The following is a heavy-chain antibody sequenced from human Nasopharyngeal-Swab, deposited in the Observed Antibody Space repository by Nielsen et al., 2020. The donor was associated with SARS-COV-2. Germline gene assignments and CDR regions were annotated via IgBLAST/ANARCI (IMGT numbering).Heavy chain of an antibody. CDR3: AKDLGVESPLWFDY. D-gene: IGHD4-23*01. Sequence: GGSLRLSCTASGFTFSSYAMSWVRQAQGKGLEWVSEISGSGGSTYYAESVKGRFTISRDNSKNTLYLQMSSLRAEDTAIYYCAKDLGVESPLWFDYWGQGTLLTVSS. CDR2: ISGSGGST. J-gene: IGHJ4*02. CDR1: GFTFSSYA. V-gene: IGHV3-23*01.